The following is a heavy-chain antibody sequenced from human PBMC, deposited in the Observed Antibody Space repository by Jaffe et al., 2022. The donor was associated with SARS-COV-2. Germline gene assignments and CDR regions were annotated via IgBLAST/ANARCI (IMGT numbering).Heavy chain of an antibody. V-gene: IGHV4-61*08. J-gene: IGHJ5*02. CDR1: GVSLNSADSY. CDR2: ISYSGTT. Sequence: QVQLQESGPGLVKPSETLSLTCSVSGVSLNSADSYYCWVRQPPGKGLEYIGFISYSGTTNYNPSLKSRVTITKDTSKNQFSLSLTSVTAADTAVYFCARVGAHWRQSAWGQGTLVTVSS. CDR3: ARVGAHWRQSA.